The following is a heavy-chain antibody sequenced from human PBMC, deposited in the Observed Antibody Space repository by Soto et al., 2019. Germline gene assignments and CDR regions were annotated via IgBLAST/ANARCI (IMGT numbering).Heavy chain of an antibody. V-gene: IGHV1-18*01. CDR2: ISAYNGNT. J-gene: IGHJ4*02. CDR1: GYTFTGYA. Sequence: QVQLVQSGAEVKKPGASVKVACRTSGYTFTGYAFSWVRQAPGQGLEWMGWISAYNGNTKYAQRFQDRLTMTTDTSTSTAYMELRSLTSDDTAVYYCARCSTGCGDYGLSLGYWGQGTLVTVSS. CDR3: ARCSTGCGDYGLSLGY. D-gene: IGHD4-17*01.